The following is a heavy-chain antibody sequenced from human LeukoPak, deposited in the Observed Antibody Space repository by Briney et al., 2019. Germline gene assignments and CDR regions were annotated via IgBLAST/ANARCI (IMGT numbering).Heavy chain of an antibody. CDR3: ARLYDFPPGPEDY. Sequence: SETLSLTCTVSGGSISSSSYYWGWIRQPPGKGLEWIGSIYYSGSTYYNPSLKSRVTISVDTSKNQFSLKLSSVTAADTAVYYCARLYDFPPGPEDYWGQGTLVTVSS. V-gene: IGHV4-39*07. D-gene: IGHD3-3*01. CDR2: IYYSGST. J-gene: IGHJ4*02. CDR1: GGSISSSSYY.